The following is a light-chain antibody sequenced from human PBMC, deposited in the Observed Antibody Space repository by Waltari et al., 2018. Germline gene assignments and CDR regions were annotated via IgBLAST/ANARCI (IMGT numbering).Light chain of an antibody. Sequence: EIVLMQSPGTLSLSPGERATLSCRASQSVNSKFLAWYQQKPGQAPRLLIYGASSRATGIPDRFSGSGSETDFSLTISRLEPEDFAVYYCQQYGTSLSWTFGQGTKVEIK. CDR1: QSVNSKF. J-gene: IGKJ1*01. CDR3: QQYGTSLSWT. V-gene: IGKV3-20*01. CDR2: GAS.